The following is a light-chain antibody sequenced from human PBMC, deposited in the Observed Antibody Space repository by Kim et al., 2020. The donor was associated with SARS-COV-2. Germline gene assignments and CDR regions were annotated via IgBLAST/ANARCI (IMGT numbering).Light chain of an antibody. Sequence: EIVLTQSPGTLSLSPGEKATLSCRASQSVYSSYLAWYQQKPGQAPRLLIYGASSRATGIPDRFSGSGSGTDFTLTISRLEPEDFAVYYCQQYANSPLSFGGGTKVDIK. J-gene: IGKJ4*01. CDR1: QSVYSSY. V-gene: IGKV3-20*01. CDR2: GAS. CDR3: QQYANSPLS.